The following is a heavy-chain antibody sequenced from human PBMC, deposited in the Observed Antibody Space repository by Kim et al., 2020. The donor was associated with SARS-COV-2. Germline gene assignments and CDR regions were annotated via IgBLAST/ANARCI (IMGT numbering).Heavy chain of an antibody. J-gene: IGHJ3*02. D-gene: IGHD1-26*01. CDR1: GGSISSSSYY. CDR2: IYYSGST. Sequence: SETLSLTCTVSGGSISSSSYYWGWIRQPPGKGLEWIGSIYYSGSTYYNPSLKSRVTISVDTSKNQFSLKLSSVTAADTAVYYCARHSPFGGATSSVAFDIWGQGTMVTVSS. CDR3: ARHSPFGGATSSVAFDI. V-gene: IGHV4-39*01.